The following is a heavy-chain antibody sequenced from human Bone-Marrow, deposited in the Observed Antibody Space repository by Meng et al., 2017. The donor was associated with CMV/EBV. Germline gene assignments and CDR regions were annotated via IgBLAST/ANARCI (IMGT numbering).Heavy chain of an antibody. Sequence: SETLSLTCTVSGGSISSSSYYWGRIRQPPGKGLEWIGSIYYSGSTYYNPSLKRRVTISVDTSKNQFSLKLSSVTAAGADVYYWARGTTVVAHDYWGQGTLVTVSS. D-gene: IGHD4-23*01. CDR3: ARGTTVVAHDY. CDR1: GGSISSSSYY. CDR2: IYYSGST. V-gene: IGHV4-39*07. J-gene: IGHJ4*02.